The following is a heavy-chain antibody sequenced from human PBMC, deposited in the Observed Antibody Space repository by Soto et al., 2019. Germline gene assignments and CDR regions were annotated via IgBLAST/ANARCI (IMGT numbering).Heavy chain of an antibody. CDR2: ISYDGSNK. J-gene: IGHJ2*01. CDR3: AQDASYDIFICFNNTYTNYFD. Sequence: PRGSPRLSCAASEFTFSRYGMHWVRQAPGKELEWVAVISYDGSNKYYADSVKGRFTISRDNSKNTLYLQMNSLRAEDTAVYYCAQDASYDIFICFNNTYTNYFD. CDR1: EFTFSRYG. V-gene: IGHV3-30*18. D-gene: IGHD3-9*01.